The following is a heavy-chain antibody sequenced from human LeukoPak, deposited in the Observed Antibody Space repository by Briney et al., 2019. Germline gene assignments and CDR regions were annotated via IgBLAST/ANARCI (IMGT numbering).Heavy chain of an antibody. D-gene: IGHD3-10*01. CDR1: GFTFSSYS. Sequence: PGGSLRLSCAASGFTFSSYSMNWVRQAPGRGLGWVSSISSGSSYIYYADSVKGRFTISRDNAKNSLYLQMNSLRAEDTAVYYCASGDYYYDSGSYYHGYWGQGTLVTVSS. J-gene: IGHJ4*02. CDR3: ASGDYYYDSGSYYHGY. V-gene: IGHV3-21*01. CDR2: ISSGSSYI.